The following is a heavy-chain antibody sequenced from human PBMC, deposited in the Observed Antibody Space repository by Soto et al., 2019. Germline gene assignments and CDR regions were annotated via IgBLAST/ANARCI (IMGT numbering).Heavy chain of an antibody. CDR1: GFTFSSYP. Sequence: GGSLSLSCAASGFTFSSYPMHWLRQTPGKGLEWLTVLSFDGKVKHYADSVEGRFTISRDISKNTLYLQMNSLRGEDTAVYYCARDPLRGSPDYFDYWGQGTPVTVSS. J-gene: IGHJ4*02. D-gene: IGHD1-1*01. CDR3: ARDPLRGSPDYFDY. CDR2: LSFDGKVK. V-gene: IGHV3-30*04.